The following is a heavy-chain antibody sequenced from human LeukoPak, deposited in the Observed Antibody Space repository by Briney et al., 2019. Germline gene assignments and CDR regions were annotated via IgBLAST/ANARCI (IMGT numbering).Heavy chain of an antibody. CDR2: VYSGGDK. Sequence: GGSLRLSCAASEFSIRLNYMTWVRQAPGKGLEWVSIVYSGGDKYYADSVKGRFTISRDNAKNSLYLQMNSLRAEDTAVYYCARDFPTVTTAGAFDIWGQGTMVTVSS. V-gene: IGHV3-53*01. CDR3: ARDFPTVTTAGAFDI. CDR1: EFSIRLNY. J-gene: IGHJ3*02. D-gene: IGHD4-17*01.